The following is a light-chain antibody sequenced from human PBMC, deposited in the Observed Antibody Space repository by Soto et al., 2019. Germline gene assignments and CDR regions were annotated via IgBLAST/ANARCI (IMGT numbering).Light chain of an antibody. CDR3: QQASSFPHT. CDR1: QDISKW. Sequence: DIQMTQSPSSVSAPVGDRVTISCRASQDISKWLAWFQQKPGKAPKLLISAASTLQSGVPSRISGSGSGTEFTLTIQSLQPDDIGTYYCQQASSFPHTFGQGTQVEIK. CDR2: AAS. J-gene: IGKJ2*01. V-gene: IGKV1-12*01.